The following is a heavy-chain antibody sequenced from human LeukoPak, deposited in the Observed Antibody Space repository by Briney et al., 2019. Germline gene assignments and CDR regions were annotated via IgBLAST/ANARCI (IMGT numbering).Heavy chain of an antibody. CDR2: IDTAGDT. CDR3: ARGRGYSGYDAFDI. D-gene: IGHD5-12*01. V-gene: IGHV3-13*01. J-gene: IGHJ3*02. CDR1: GFTFSSYD. Sequence: GGSLRLSCAASGFTFSSYDMHWVRQATGKGLEWVSAIDTAGDTYYPGSVKGRFTISRENAKNSLYLQMNSLRAGDTAVYYCARGRGYSGYDAFDIWGQGTMVTVSS.